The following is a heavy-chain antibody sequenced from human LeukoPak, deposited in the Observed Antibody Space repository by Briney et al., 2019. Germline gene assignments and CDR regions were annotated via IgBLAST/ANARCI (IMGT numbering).Heavy chain of an antibody. CDR3: AKDRAYYSDSSGYYLVRAYDY. J-gene: IGHJ4*02. Sequence: PRGSLRLSCAASTFTFDDYGMCWVRQAPGKGLEWVSGISGSGGSTFYADSVKGRFTISRDNSKNTLYLQMNSLRAEDTAVYYCAKDRAYYSDSSGYYLVRAYDYWGQGTLVTVSS. CDR2: ISGSGGST. D-gene: IGHD3-22*01. V-gene: IGHV3-23*01. CDR1: TFTFDDYG.